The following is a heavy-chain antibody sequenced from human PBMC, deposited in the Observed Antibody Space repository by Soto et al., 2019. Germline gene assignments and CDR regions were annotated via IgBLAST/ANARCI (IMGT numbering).Heavy chain of an antibody. CDR2: IWYDGSNK. CDR1: GFTLSSYG. J-gene: IGHJ4*02. CDR3: TREIAAARLTYFDY. Sequence: GGSLRLSCAASGFTLSSYGMHWVRQAPGKGLEWVAVIWYDGSNKYYADYVKGRFTISRDNSKNTLYLQMNSLRAEDTAVYYCTREIAAARLTYFDYWGQGPLVTVSS. V-gene: IGHV3-33*01. D-gene: IGHD6-13*01.